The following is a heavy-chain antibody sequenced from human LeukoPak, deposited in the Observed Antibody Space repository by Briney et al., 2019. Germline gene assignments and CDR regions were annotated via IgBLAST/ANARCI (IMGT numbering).Heavy chain of an antibody. D-gene: IGHD6-19*01. CDR2: ISSSSNYI. CDR1: GFTFSSYS. J-gene: IGHJ4*02. V-gene: IGHV3-21*01. Sequence: PGGSLRLSCAASGFTFSSYSMNWVRQAPGKGLEWVSSISSSSNYIYYADSVKGRFTISRDNAKNSLYLQMNSLRAEDTAVYYCARRVADTLLDYWGQGTLVTVSS. CDR3: ARRVADTLLDY.